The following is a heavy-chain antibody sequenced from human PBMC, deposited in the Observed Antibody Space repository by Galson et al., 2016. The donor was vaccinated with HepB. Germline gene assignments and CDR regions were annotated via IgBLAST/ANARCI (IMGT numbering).Heavy chain of an antibody. J-gene: IGHJ2*01. CDR2: ISYDGMNE. Sequence: SLRLSCAASGFTFSDYGIHWVRQSPGKGLGWVAVISYDGMNEYYADSVKGRSTLSRDKSTNTVFLEMTSLRPDDTAMYYCAKDFGPGPCLSWFFDFWGRGTLVTVSS. CDR3: AKDFGPGPCLSWFFDF. CDR1: GFTFSDYG. D-gene: IGHD3/OR15-3a*01. V-gene: IGHV3-30*18.